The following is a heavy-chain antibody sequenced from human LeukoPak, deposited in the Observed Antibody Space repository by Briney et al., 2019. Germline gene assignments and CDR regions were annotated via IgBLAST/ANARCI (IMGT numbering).Heavy chain of an antibody. V-gene: IGHV3-30*02. CDR3: AKGALWGDYGPYFDY. Sequence: PGGSLRLSCAASGFTFSSYGMHWVRQAPGKGLEGVAFIRYDGSNKYYADSVKGRFTISRDNSKNTLYLQMNSLRAEDTAVYYCAKGALWGDYGPYFDYWGQGTLVTVSS. D-gene: IGHD4-17*01. CDR2: IRYDGSNK. J-gene: IGHJ4*02. CDR1: GFTFSSYG.